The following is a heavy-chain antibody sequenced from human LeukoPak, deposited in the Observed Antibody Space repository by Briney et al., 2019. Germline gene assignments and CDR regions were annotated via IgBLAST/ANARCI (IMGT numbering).Heavy chain of an antibody. CDR3: TRGYYRVDF. CDR1: GFSFSMYS. D-gene: IGHD2-15*01. J-gene: IGHJ4*02. CDR2: ISGGSPVI. V-gene: IGHV3-48*01. Sequence: GGSLRLSCAASGFSFSMYSMSWVRQAPGKGLEWVSHISGGSPVIDYADSVKGRFTISRENAKNSLYLQMNSLRAEGTAVYYCTRGYYRVDFWGQGTLVTVSS.